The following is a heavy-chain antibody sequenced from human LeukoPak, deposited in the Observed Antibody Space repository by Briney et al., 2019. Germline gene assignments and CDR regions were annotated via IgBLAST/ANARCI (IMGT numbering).Heavy chain of an antibody. V-gene: IGHV1-2*02. CDR3: ASLGATTIHYYGMDV. J-gene: IGHJ6*02. CDR2: IYPISGGT. CDR1: GYTFTDYY. D-gene: IGHD1-26*01. Sequence: ASVKVSCKASGYTFTDYYLHWVRQAPGQGLEWIGWIYPISGGTNYAQKFQGSVTMTRDASITTVYMELSSLRSDDTAVYYCASLGATTIHYYGMDVWGQGTTVTVSS.